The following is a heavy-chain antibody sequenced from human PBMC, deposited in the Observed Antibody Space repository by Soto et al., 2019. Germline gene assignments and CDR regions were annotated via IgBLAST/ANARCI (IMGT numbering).Heavy chain of an antibody. CDR1: GFTFSDYY. J-gene: IGHJ3*02. CDR2: ISSSGSTI. Sequence: GGSLRLSCAASGFTFSDYYTSWIRQAPGKGLEWVSYISSSGSTIYYADSVKGRFTISRDNAKNSLYLQMNSLRAEDTAVYYCARGPRLQAASDAFDIWGQGTMVTVSS. D-gene: IGHD4-4*01. V-gene: IGHV3-11*01. CDR3: ARGPRLQAASDAFDI.